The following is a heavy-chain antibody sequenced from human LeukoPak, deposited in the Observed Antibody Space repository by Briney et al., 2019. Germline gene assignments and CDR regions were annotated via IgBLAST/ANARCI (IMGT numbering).Heavy chain of an antibody. D-gene: IGHD6-13*01. CDR1: GFTFKIED. CDR3: AKLFLGIAAAGDY. J-gene: IGHJ4*02. V-gene: IGHV3-23*01. Sequence: GGSLRLSCAGSGFTFKIEDMTWVRQAPGKGLEWVSAISGSGGSTYYADSVKGRFTISRDNSKNTLYLQMNSLRAEDTAVYYCAKLFLGIAAAGDYWGQGTLVTVSS. CDR2: ISGSGGST.